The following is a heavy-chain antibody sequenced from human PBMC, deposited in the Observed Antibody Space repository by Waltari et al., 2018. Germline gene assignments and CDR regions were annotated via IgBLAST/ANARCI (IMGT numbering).Heavy chain of an antibody. CDR3: ARDPHFGVVIRPINMDV. V-gene: IGHV4-39*07. Sequence: QLQLQESGPGLVKPSETLSLTCTVSGGSISSSSYYWGWIRPPPGKGLEWIGSIYYSGSTYYNPSLKSRVTISVDTSKNQFSLKLSSVTAADTAVYYCARDPHFGVVIRPINMDVWGKGTTVTISS. CDR1: GGSISSSSYY. CDR2: IYYSGST. J-gene: IGHJ6*03. D-gene: IGHD3-3*01.